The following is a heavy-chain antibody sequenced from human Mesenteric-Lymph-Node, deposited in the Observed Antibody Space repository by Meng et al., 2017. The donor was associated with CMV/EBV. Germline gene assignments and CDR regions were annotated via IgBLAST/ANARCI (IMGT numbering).Heavy chain of an antibody. J-gene: IGHJ4*02. D-gene: IGHD2-2*01. CDR3: VRDRYQDPTFDY. CDR2: ISSSSSLI. CDR1: QFTFSAYN. V-gene: IGHV3-21*01. Sequence: GGSLRLSCAASQFTFSAYNMNWVRQAPGKGLEWVSSISSSSSLIHYADSVKGRFTISRDNAKNSLYLQMNSLRAEDTAVYYCVRDRYQDPTFDYWGQGTLVTVSS.